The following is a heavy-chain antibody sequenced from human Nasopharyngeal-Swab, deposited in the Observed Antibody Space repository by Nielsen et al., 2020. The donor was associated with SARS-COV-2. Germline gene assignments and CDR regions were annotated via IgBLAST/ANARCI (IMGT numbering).Heavy chain of an antibody. Sequence: LSLTCAASGFTFSSYAMSWVRQAPGKGLEWVSAISGSGGSTYYADSVKGRFTISRDNSKNTLYLQMNSLRAEDTAVYYCAKDSQTYCGGDCYSLHDAFDIWGQGTMVTVSS. V-gene: IGHV3-23*01. D-gene: IGHD2-21*02. CDR3: AKDSQTYCGGDCYSLHDAFDI. CDR1: GFTFSSYA. CDR2: ISGSGGST. J-gene: IGHJ3*02.